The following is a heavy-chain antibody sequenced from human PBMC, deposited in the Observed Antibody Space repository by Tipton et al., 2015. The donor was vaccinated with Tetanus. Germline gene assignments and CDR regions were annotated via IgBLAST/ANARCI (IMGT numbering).Heavy chain of an antibody. CDR3: ARLGYDILTGYHYDY. D-gene: IGHD3-9*01. CDR2: VYDSGST. CDR1: GGSMSTYY. Sequence: TLSLTCTVSGGSMSTYYWNWIRQSPGEGLEWIGYVYDSGSTNYNSSLKSRVTISIDTSKNQFSLELSSVTAADTAVYYCARLGYDILTGYHYDYWGQGTLVTVSS. V-gene: IGHV4-59*08. J-gene: IGHJ4*02.